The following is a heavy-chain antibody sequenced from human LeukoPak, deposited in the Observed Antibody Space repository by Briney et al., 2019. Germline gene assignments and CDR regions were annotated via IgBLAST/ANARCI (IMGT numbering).Heavy chain of an antibody. J-gene: IGHJ6*03. CDR1: GGTFSSYA. CDR3: ARVLSLYYYYYMDV. CDR2: IIPIFGTA. V-gene: IGHV1-69*13. Sequence: SVKVSCKASGGTFSSYAISWVRQAPGQGLEWMGGIIPIFGTANYAQKFQGRVTITADESTSTAYMELSSLRSEDTAVYYCARVLSLYYYYYMDVWGKGSTVTVSS. D-gene: IGHD2/OR15-2a*01.